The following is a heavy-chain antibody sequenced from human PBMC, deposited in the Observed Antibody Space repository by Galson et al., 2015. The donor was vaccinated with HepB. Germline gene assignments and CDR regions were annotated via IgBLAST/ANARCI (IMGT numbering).Heavy chain of an antibody. CDR1: GFTFSSYA. Sequence: SLRLSCAASGFTFSSYAMSWVRQAPGKGLEWVSAISGSGGSTYYADSVKGRFTISRDNSKNTLYLQMNSLRAEDTAVYYCAKGRWLEYYFDYWGQGTLVTVPS. V-gene: IGHV3-23*01. CDR3: AKGRWLEYYFDY. J-gene: IGHJ4*02. D-gene: IGHD5-12*01. CDR2: ISGSGGST.